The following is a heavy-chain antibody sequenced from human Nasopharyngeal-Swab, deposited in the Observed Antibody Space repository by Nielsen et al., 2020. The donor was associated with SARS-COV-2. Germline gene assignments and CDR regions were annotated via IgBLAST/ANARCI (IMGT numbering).Heavy chain of an antibody. CDR1: GGPISGYF. V-gene: IGHV4-4*07. D-gene: IGHD1-1*01. CDR3: ARSGTTKYGLDV. Sequence: SETLSLTCSVSGGPISGYFLSWIRPPAGEGLEWIGRVYTSGSTNYNPSLKSRVTISIDMSKNQFSLELRSVTAADTAFYYCARSGTTKYGLDVWGQGTTVIVSS. J-gene: IGHJ6*01. CDR2: VYTSGST.